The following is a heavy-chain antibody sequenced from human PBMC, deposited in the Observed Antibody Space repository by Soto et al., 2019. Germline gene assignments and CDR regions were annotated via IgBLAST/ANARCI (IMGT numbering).Heavy chain of an antibody. CDR2: INPNSGGT. D-gene: IGHD3-22*01. J-gene: IGHJ6*02. V-gene: IGHV1-2*04. Sequence: QVQLVQSGAEVKKPGASVKVSCKASGYTFTDYYMHWVRQAPGQGLEWMGWINPNSGGTNYAQKFQGWVTMTRDTSISTDYMGLSRLRSDDTAVYYCARSKTSSGYYYYYYGMDVWGQGTTVTVSS. CDR3: ARSKTSSGYYYYYYGMDV. CDR1: GYTFTDYY.